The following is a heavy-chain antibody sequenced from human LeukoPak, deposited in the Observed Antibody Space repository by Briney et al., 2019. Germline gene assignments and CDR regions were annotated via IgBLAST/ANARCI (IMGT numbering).Heavy chain of an antibody. J-gene: IGHJ4*02. Sequence: GGSLRLSCAASGFTFSSYSMNWVRQAPGKGLEWVSSISSSSYIYYADSVKGRFTISRDNAKNSLYLQMNSLRAEDTAVYYCARERGGWELSWNGFDYWGQGTLVTVSS. D-gene: IGHD1-26*01. V-gene: IGHV3-21*01. CDR2: ISSSSYI. CDR3: ARERGGWELSWNGFDY. CDR1: GFTFSSYS.